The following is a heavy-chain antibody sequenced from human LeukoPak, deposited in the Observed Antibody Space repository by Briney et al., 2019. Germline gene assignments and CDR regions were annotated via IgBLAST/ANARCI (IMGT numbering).Heavy chain of an antibody. V-gene: IGHV3-43*02. D-gene: IGHD4-17*01. CDR3: AKAHDYGDYVFYGMDV. CDR1: GFTLEYYA. CDR2: ISGYGVST. J-gene: IGHJ6*02. Sequence: GGSLRLSCSVSGFTLEYYAMHWVRQAPGKGLEWVSLISGYGVSTYYADSVKGRFTICRDNSKNSLYLQMNSLRTEDTALYYCAKAHDYGDYVFYGMDVWGQGTTVTVSS.